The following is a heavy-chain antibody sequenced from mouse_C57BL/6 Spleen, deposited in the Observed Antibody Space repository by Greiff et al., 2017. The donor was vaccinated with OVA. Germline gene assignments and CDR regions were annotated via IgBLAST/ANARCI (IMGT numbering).Heavy chain of an antibody. D-gene: IGHD1-1*01. CDR3: ASSLTTQWGYAMDY. CDR2: IRNKANGYTT. V-gene: IGHV7-3*01. CDR1: GFTFTDYY. J-gene: IGHJ4*01. Sequence: EVQRVESGGGLVQPGGSLSLSCAASGFTFTDYYMSWVRQPPGKALEWLGFIRNKANGYTTEYSASVKGRFTISRDNSQSILYLQMNALRAEDSATYYCASSLTTQWGYAMDYWGQGTSVTVSS.